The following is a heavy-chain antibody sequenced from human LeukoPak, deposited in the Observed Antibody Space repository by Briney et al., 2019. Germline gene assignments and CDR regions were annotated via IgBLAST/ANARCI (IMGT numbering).Heavy chain of an antibody. D-gene: IGHD5-12*01. CDR1: GGSVSSGSYY. J-gene: IGHJ6*02. Sequence: PSETLSPTCIVSGGSVSSGSYYWSWIRQPPGKGLEWIGYIYNSVSTNYNPSLKSRVTISVDTSKNQLSLKLSSVTAADTAVYYCVRDLVATIDHYYYGMDVWGQGTTVTVSS. CDR2: IYNSVST. V-gene: IGHV4-61*01. CDR3: VRDLVATIDHYYYGMDV.